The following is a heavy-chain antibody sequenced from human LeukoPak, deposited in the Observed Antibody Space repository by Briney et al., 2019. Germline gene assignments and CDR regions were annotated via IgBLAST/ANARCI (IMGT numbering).Heavy chain of an antibody. D-gene: IGHD2-2*01. CDR3: ARDRWVQKSAVVVPTASFDY. V-gene: IGHV4-30-4*08. Sequence: PSQTLSLTCTVSGGSISRGDYYWSWIRQPPGKGLEWIGYIYYSGSTYYNPSLNSRVTISVDTSKNQFSLKLSSVTAAGTAVYYCARDRWVQKSAVVVPTASFDYWGQGTLVTVAS. J-gene: IGHJ4*02. CDR2: IYYSGST. CDR1: GGSISRGDYY.